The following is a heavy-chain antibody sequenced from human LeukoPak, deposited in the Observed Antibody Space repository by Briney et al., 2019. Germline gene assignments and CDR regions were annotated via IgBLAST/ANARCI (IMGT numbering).Heavy chain of an antibody. Sequence: GGSLRLSCEASGFTFNDFSINWVRQAPGKGLEWVSAISGSGGSTYYADSVKGRFTISRDNSKNTLYLQMNSLRAEDTAVYYCAKDASGSYPPYYFDYWGQGTLVTVSS. CDR2: ISGSGGST. CDR1: GFTFNDFS. CDR3: AKDASGSYPPYYFDY. V-gene: IGHV3-23*01. D-gene: IGHD1-26*01. J-gene: IGHJ4*02.